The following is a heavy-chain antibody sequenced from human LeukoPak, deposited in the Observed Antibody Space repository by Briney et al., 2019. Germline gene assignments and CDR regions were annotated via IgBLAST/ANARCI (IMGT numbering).Heavy chain of an antibody. CDR3: ARVGASSGWIFDY. D-gene: IGHD6-19*01. Sequence: SETLSLTCAVYGGSFSGYYWSWIRQPPGKGLEWIGEINHSGSTNYYPSLKSRVTISVDTSKNQFSLKLSSVTAADTAVYYCARVGASSGWIFDYWGQGTLVTVSS. J-gene: IGHJ4*02. CDR1: GGSFSGYY. CDR2: INHSGST. V-gene: IGHV4-34*01.